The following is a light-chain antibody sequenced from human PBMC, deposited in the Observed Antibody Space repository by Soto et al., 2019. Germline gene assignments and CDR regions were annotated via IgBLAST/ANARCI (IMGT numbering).Light chain of an antibody. J-gene: IGKJ1*01. Sequence: DIQITQSPSTLYGSVGDRVTITCRASQTISSWLAWYQQKPGKAPKLLMYKASTLKSGVPSRFSGSGSGTEFTLTISSLQPDDFATYYCHHYNSYSESFGQGTKVDIK. CDR1: QTISSW. CDR3: HHYNSYSES. CDR2: KAS. V-gene: IGKV1-5*03.